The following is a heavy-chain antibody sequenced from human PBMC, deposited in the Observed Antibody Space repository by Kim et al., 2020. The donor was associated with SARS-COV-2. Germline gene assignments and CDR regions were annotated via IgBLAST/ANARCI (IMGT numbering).Heavy chain of an antibody. J-gene: IGHJ6*02. V-gene: IGHV3-43*01. CDR1: GFTFDDYT. CDR3: AREYSSSWYALNYYYGMDV. D-gene: IGHD6-13*01. Sequence: GGSLRLSCAASGFTFDDYTMHWVRQAPGKGLEWVSLISWDGGSTYYADSVKGRFTISRDNSKNSLYLQMNSLRTEDTALYYCAREYSSSWYALNYYYGMDVWGQGTTVTVSS. CDR2: ISWDGGST.